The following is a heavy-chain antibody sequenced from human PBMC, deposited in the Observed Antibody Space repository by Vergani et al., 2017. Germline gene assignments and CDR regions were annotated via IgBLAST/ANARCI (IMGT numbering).Heavy chain of an antibody. Sequence: QVQLQESGPGLVKLSETLTLTCDVSDSSIMTNPYWGWFRQSPGKGLEWIRCIHHSGDTHYNSSLKSRVSISIESSSKFSLSLTSVTAADTAIYYCARHRGSGGFFPSSYFYGMDVWGHGTTVTVSS. V-gene: IGHV4-38-2*01. CDR2: IHHSGDT. J-gene: IGHJ6*02. CDR1: DSSIMTNPY. CDR3: ARHRGSGGFFPSSYFYGMDV. D-gene: IGHD3-10*01.